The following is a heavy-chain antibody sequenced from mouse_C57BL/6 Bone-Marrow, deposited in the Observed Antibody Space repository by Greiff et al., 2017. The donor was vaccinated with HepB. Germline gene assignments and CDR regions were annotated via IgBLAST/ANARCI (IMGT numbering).Heavy chain of an antibody. CDR1: GYTFTSYW. D-gene: IGHD1-1*01. Sequence: QVQLQQPGAELVRPGTSVKLSCKASGYTFTSYWMHWVKQRPGQGLEWIGVIDPSDSYTNYNQKFKGKATLTVDTSSSTAYMQLSSLTSEDSAVYCCASLLFITTAWFAYWGQGTLVTVSA. CDR3: ASLLFITTAWFAY. CDR2: IDPSDSYT. J-gene: IGHJ3*01. V-gene: IGHV1-59*01.